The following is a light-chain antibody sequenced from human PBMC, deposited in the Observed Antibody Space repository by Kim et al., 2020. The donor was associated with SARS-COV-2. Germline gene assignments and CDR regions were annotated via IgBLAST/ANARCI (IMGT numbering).Light chain of an antibody. CDR1: QDIANS. Sequence: ASIGDRVPITCRASQDIANSLAWYQQKPGKVPQVLIYAAATLQSGVPSRFSGSGSGTEFTLTIGSLQTEDVATYYCQKYNSAPWTFGPGTKVDIK. CDR2: AAA. J-gene: IGKJ1*01. CDR3: QKYNSAPWT. V-gene: IGKV1-27*01.